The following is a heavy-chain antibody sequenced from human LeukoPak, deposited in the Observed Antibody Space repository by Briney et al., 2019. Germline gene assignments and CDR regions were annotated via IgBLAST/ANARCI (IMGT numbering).Heavy chain of an antibody. CDR1: GFTFGDYA. CDR3: PGDWRGYGDYEVDAFDI. Sequence: GGSLRLSCTAAGFTFGDYAMSWFRQAPGKGLEWVGFIRSKAYGGTTEYAASVKGRFTISRDDSKSIAYLQMNSLKTEDTAVYYCPGDWRGYGDYEVDAFDIWGQGTMVTLSS. J-gene: IGHJ3*02. D-gene: IGHD4-17*01. CDR2: IRSKAYGGTT. V-gene: IGHV3-49*03.